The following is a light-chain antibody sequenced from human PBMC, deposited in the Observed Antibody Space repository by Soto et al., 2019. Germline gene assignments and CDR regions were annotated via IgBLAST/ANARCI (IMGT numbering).Light chain of an antibody. Sequence: QSALTQPRSVSGSPGQSVTISCTGSSSDVGGYNYVSWYQQHPGKAPKLIIYDVNERPSGVPDRFSGSKSGNTASLTISGLLAEDEADYYCCSYAGGYTLYVFGAVTKVTVL. J-gene: IGLJ1*01. CDR1: SSDVGGYNY. V-gene: IGLV2-11*01. CDR2: DVN. CDR3: CSYAGGYTLYV.